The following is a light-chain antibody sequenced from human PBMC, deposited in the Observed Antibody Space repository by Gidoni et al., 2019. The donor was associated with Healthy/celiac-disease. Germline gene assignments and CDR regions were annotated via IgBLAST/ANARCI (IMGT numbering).Light chain of an antibody. CDR3: QSADSSGTYPDVV. V-gene: IGLV3-25*03. CDR2: KDS. J-gene: IGLJ2*01. Sequence: SYELTQPPSVSVSPGQTARITCSGDALPKQYAYWYQQKPGQAPGLVLYKDSERPLGIPERFSGSSSGTTVTLTISGVQAEDEADYYCQSADSSGTYPDVVFGGGTKLTVL. CDR1: ALPKQY.